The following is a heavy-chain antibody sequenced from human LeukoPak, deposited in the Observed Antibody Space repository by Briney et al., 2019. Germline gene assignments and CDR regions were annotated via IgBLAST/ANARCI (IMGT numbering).Heavy chain of an antibody. J-gene: IGHJ4*02. D-gene: IGHD6-13*01. CDR1: GFTFSSYS. V-gene: IGHV3-21*01. CDR3: ARDQYSSSWYGRDY. Sequence: GGSLRLSCAASGFTFSSYSMNWVRQAPGKGLEWVSSISGSSRYIYYADSVKGRFAISRDNAKNSLYLQMNSLRAEDTAVYYCARDQYSSSWYGRDYWGQGTLVTASS. CDR2: ISGSSRYI.